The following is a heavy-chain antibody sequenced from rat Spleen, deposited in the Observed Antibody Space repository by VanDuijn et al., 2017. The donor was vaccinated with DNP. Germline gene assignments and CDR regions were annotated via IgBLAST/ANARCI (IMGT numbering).Heavy chain of an antibody. CDR2: ILYDGGRT. CDR1: GFTFSDCN. V-gene: IGHV5S10*01. Sequence: EVQLVESGGGLVRPGRSLKLSCATSGFTFSDCNMAWVRQAPKKGLEGVANILYDGGRTYYRNSVKGRFTISRDNAKSPLYLQLDRLRSEDTATYYCTTFEGRDAWGQGTSVTVSS. CDR3: TTFEGRDA. D-gene: IGHD1-11*01. J-gene: IGHJ4*01.